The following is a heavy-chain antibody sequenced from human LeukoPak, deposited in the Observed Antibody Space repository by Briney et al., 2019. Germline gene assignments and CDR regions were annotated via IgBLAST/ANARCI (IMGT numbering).Heavy chain of an antibody. D-gene: IGHD6-19*01. CDR2: INPNSGGT. J-gene: IGHJ4*02. Sequence: ASVKVSCTASGYTFTGYYMHWVRQAPGQGLEWMGWINPNSGGTNYAQKFQGRVTMTEDTSTDTAYMELSSLRSEDTAVYYCATGIAVAGSIDYWGQGTLVTVSS. CDR1: GYTFTGYY. V-gene: IGHV1-2*02. CDR3: ATGIAVAGSIDY.